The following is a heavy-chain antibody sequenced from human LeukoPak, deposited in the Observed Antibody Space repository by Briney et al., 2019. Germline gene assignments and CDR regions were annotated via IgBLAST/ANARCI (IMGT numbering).Heavy chain of an antibody. CDR2: IIPIFGTA. CDR1: GGTFSSYA. Sequence: SVKVSCKASGGTFSSYAISWVPQAPGQRLDCMGGIIPIFGTANYAQKFQGRVTITADESTSTAYMELSSLRSEDTAVYYCACSSGSWYYFDYWGQGTLVTVSS. CDR3: ACSSGSWYYFDY. J-gene: IGHJ4*02. D-gene: IGHD6-13*01. V-gene: IGHV1-69*01.